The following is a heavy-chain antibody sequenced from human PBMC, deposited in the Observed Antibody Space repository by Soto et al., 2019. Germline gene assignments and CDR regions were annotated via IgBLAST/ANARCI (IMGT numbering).Heavy chain of an antibody. CDR3: ARYLLRAVIDY. Sequence: SETLSLTCGVFGASISSGGYSWSWIRQPPGKGLEWIGYIYHSGDTFYNPSLRGRVTISVDRSKNQFSLNLQSVTAAATAVYYCARYLLRAVIDYWGQGSLVTVSS. D-gene: IGHD3-9*01. CDR2: IYHSGDT. V-gene: IGHV4-30-2*01. CDR1: GASISSGGYS. J-gene: IGHJ4*02.